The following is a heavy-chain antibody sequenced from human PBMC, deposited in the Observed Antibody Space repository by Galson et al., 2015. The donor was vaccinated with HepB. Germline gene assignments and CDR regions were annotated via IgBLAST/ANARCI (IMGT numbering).Heavy chain of an antibody. J-gene: IGHJ4*02. CDR2: ISSSSSTTI. D-gene: IGHD3-16*01. CDR1: GFTFNSYS. CDR3: ARERGSIFSQLYYFDY. V-gene: IGHV3-48*04. Sequence: SLRPSCAASGFTFNSYSMNWVRQAPGKGLEWLSYISSSSSTTIYYADSVKGRFTISRDNAKSSLYLQMNSLRAEDTAVYYCARERGSIFSQLYYFDYWGQGALVTVSS.